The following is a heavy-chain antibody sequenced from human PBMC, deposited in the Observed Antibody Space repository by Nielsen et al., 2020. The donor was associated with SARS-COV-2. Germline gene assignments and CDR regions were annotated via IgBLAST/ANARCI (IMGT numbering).Heavy chain of an antibody. CDR1: GFTFDDYT. J-gene: IGHJ6*02. D-gene: IGHD3-22*01. CDR2: ISWDGGST. V-gene: IGHV3-43*01. CDR3: ARDSSGFYGLDV. Sequence: GESLKISCAASGFTFDDYTMHWVRQAPGKGLEWVSLISWDGGSTYYADSVKGRFTISRDNSKNSLYLQMNSLRAEDTAVYYCARDSSGFYGLDVWGQGTTVTVSS.